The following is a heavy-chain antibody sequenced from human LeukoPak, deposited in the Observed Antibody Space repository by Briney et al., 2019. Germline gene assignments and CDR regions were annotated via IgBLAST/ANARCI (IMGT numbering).Heavy chain of an antibody. V-gene: IGHV3-48*02. D-gene: IGHD3-22*01. CDR2: ISSSSSTI. CDR1: GFTFSSYS. CDR3: ARAGYYDSSGYYPVGY. J-gene: IGHJ4*02. Sequence: GGSLRLSCAASGFTFSSYSMTWVRQAPGKGLEWVSYISSSSSTIYYADSVKGRFTISRDNAKNSLYLQMNSLRDEDTAVYYCARAGYYDSSGYYPVGYWGQGTLVTVSS.